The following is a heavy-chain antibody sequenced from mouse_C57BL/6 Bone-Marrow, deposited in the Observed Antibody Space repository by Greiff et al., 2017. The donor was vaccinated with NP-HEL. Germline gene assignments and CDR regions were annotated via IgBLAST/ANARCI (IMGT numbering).Heavy chain of an antibody. J-gene: IGHJ1*03. Sequence: VQLQQSGAELVKPGASVKLSCTASGFNIKDYYMHWVKQRPEQGLEWIGRIDPEDGETKYASKFQGKATITADTSSNTAYLQLSSLTSEVTAVYYCARAYYGSSYWYFDVWGTGTTVTVSS. CDR1: GFNIKDYY. V-gene: IGHV14-2*01. CDR2: IDPEDGET. D-gene: IGHD1-1*01. CDR3: ARAYYGSSYWYFDV.